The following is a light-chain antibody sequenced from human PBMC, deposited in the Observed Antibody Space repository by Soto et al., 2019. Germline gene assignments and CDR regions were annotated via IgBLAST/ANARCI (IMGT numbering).Light chain of an antibody. J-gene: IGKJ2*01. CDR2: GAS. CDR1: QSVSSSY. V-gene: IGKV3-20*01. Sequence: EIVLTQSPGTLSLSPGERATLSCRASQSVSSSYLAWYQQKPGQAPRLLIYGASSRATGIPDRFSGSGAGTDFPLTISRLESEEFAVYYCQQYGSSPPNTFGQGTKLEIK. CDR3: QQYGSSPPNT.